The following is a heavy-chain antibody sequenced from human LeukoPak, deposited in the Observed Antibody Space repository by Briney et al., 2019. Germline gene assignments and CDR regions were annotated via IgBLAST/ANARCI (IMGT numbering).Heavy chain of an antibody. V-gene: IGHV1-69*05. CDR1: GGTFSSYA. CDR3: ARLTYYYDNSGYYYFDY. D-gene: IGHD3-22*01. Sequence: SVKVSCKASGGTFSSYAISWVRQAPGQGLEWMGGIIPIFGTANYAQKFQGRVTITTDESTSTAYMELSSLRSEDTAVYYCARLTYYYDNSGYYYFDYWGQGTLVTVSS. CDR2: IIPIFGTA. J-gene: IGHJ4*02.